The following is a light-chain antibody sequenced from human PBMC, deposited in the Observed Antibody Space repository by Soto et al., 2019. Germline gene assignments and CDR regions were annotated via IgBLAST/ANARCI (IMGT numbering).Light chain of an antibody. CDR3: QQSFSTPPT. V-gene: IGKV1-39*01. Sequence: DIQMTQSPSSLSASVGDRVTITCRASQSIGTYLNWYLQKPGKVPQLLIHAASSLQTGVPSRFSGSGSGTEFTLTISSLQPEDFASFYCQQSFSTPPTFGQGTKLAIK. CDR1: QSIGTY. CDR2: AAS. J-gene: IGKJ2*01.